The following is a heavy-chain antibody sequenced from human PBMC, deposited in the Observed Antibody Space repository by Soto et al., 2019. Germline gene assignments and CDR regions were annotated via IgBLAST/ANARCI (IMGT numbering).Heavy chain of an antibody. CDR2: INHSGST. V-gene: IGHV4-34*01. CDR3: ARDSIFGRRYMDV. Sequence: SETLSLTCAVYGGSFSGYYWSWIRQPPGKGLEWIGEINHSGSTNYNPSLKSRVTISVDTSKNQFSLKLSSVTAADTAVYYCARDSIFGRRYMDVWGKGTTVTVSS. J-gene: IGHJ6*03. CDR1: GGSFSGYY. D-gene: IGHD3-3*02.